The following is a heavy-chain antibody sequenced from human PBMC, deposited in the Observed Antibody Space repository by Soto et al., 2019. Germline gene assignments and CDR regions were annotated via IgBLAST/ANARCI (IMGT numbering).Heavy chain of an antibody. CDR1: GYTVTSYE. CDR3: ARGVGRFLEWFPYYYYGMDV. Sequence: GASVKVASTASGYTVTSYEMAGVRKSPGQGLEWRGWINANSGSTSYAQKLQGRVTVTTDPSTSTAYMELRSLRSDDTAVYYCARGVGRFLEWFPYYYYGMDVWGQGTTVTVS. D-gene: IGHD3-3*01. CDR2: INANSGST. V-gene: IGHV1-18*04. J-gene: IGHJ6*02.